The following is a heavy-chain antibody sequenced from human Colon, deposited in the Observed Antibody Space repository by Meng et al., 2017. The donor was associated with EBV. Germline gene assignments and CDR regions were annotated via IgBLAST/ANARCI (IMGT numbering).Heavy chain of an antibody. D-gene: IGHD2/OR15-2a*01. CDR2: ISTNTGTP. CDR3: ARGGNFDP. CDR1: RYTFSTYT. Sequence: QVELVQSGSEWEKPAAAVKVSCKASRYTFSTYTINWVRQAHGRGLEWMGWISTNTGTPTYTQGFTGRFVFSLDTSVSTAYLQISSLKAEDTAVYYCARGGNFDPWGQGTLVTVSS. V-gene: IGHV7-4-1*02. J-gene: IGHJ5*02.